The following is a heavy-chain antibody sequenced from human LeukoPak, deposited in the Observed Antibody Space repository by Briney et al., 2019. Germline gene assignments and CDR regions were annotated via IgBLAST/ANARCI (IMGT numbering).Heavy chain of an antibody. D-gene: IGHD2-15*01. CDR3: ARERVVAATIFDY. CDR2: IYTSGST. J-gene: IGHJ4*02. CDR1: GGSFSGYY. V-gene: IGHV4-4*07. Sequence: PSEILSLTCAVYGGSFSGYYWSWIRQPAGKGLEWIGRIYTSGSTNYNPSLKSRVTMSVDTSKNQFSLKLSSVTAADTAVYYCARERVVAATIFDYWGQGTLVTVSS.